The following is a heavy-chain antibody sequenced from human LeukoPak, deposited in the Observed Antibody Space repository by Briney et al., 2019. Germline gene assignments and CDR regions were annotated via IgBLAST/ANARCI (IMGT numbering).Heavy chain of an antibody. J-gene: IGHJ4*02. Sequence: SVKVSCKATGGTFSSYAISWVRQAPGQGLEWMGGIIPIFGTANYAQKLRGRVTITADESTSTAYMGLSSLRSEDTAVYYCARDESYYYNWGQGTLVTVSS. V-gene: IGHV1-69*13. CDR3: ARDESYYYN. CDR1: GGTFSSYA. CDR2: IIPIFGTA. D-gene: IGHD3-10*01.